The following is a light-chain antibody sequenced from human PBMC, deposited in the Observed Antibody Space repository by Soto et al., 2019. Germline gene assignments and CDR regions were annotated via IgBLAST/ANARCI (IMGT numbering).Light chain of an antibody. J-gene: IGLJ2*01. CDR2: DVS. CDR1: SSDVGGYNY. CDR3: SSYTSSSTLRV. V-gene: IGLV2-14*01. Sequence: QSVLTQPASVSGSPGQSITISCTGTSSDVGGYNYVSWYQQHPGKAPKLMIYDVSNRPSGVSNRFSGSKSGNTASLTISGLQAEEGADYYCSSYTSSSTLRVFGGGTKLTVL.